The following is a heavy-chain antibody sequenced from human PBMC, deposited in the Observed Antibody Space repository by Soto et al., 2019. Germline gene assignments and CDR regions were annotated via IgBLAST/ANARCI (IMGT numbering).Heavy chain of an antibody. V-gene: IGHV3-23*01. CDR1: GFTFSSYA. CDR2: ISGSGGST. Sequence: GGSLRLSCAASGFTFSSYAMSWVRQAPGKGLEWVSAISGSGGSTYYADSVKGRFTISRDNSKNTLYLQMNSPRAEDTAVYYCAKDLGYSGYDSQWFDPWGQGTLVTVSS. D-gene: IGHD5-12*01. J-gene: IGHJ5*02. CDR3: AKDLGYSGYDSQWFDP.